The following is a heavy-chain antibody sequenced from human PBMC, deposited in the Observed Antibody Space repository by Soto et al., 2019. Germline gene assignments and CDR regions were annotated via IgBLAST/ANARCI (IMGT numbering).Heavy chain of an antibody. V-gene: IGHV4-39*01. J-gene: IGHJ4*02. D-gene: IGHD6-19*01. CDR2: IDYTGST. Sequence: LQLQESGPGLVKPSETLSLTCTVSGGSISSSSYYWGRIRQPPGKWLEWIGCIDYTGSTSYNPSLNRRVTISVDTSKNQFALKLRSVTAADTAVYYCARHAGHSSGFTVYWCQGTLVTVSS. CDR3: ARHAGHSSGFTVY. CDR1: GGSISSSSYY.